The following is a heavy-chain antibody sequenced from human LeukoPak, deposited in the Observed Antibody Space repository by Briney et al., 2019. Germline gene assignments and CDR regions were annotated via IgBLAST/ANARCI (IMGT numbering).Heavy chain of an antibody. D-gene: IGHD3-22*01. V-gene: IGHV3-48*03. Sequence: PGGCLRLSCAASGFTFSSYEMNWVRQAPGKGLEWVSYISSSGSTIYYADSVKGRFTISRDNAKNSLYLQMNSLRAEDTAVYYCARNFGGGDSSGPYYWGQGTLVTVSS. CDR3: ARNFGGGDSSGPYY. CDR1: GFTFSSYE. J-gene: IGHJ4*02. CDR2: ISSSGSTI.